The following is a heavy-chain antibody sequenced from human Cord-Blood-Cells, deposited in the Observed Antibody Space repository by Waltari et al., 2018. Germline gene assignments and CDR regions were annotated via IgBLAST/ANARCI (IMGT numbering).Heavy chain of an antibody. CDR3: ARKVGHFDY. CDR1: GFTFSSFG. CDR2: IWYDGSNK. V-gene: IGHV3-33*01. J-gene: IGHJ4*02. Sequence: QVQLVESGGGVVQPGRSLRLSCAASGFTFSSFGMHWVRQAPGKGLEWVAVIWYDGSNKYYADSVKGRFTISRDNSKNTLYLQMNSLRAEDTAVYYCARKVGHFDYWGQGTLVTVSS. D-gene: IGHD1-26*01.